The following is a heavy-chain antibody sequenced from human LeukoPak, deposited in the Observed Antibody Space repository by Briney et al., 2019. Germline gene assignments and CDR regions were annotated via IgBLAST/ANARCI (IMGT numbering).Heavy chain of an antibody. CDR3: AKTLGVAAYDY. CDR2: ISGSGGGT. J-gene: IGHJ4*02. Sequence: GGSLRLSCAASGFTFSSYAMTWVRQAPGKGLEWVSAISGSGGGTYYADSVKGRFTISRDNSKNSLYLQMNSLRAEDTAVYYCAKTLGVAAYDYWGQGTLVTVSS. CDR1: GFTFSSYA. V-gene: IGHV3-23*01. D-gene: IGHD6-19*01.